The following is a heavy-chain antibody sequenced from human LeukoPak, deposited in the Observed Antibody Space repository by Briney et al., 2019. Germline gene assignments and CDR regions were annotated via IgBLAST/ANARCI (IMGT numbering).Heavy chain of an antibody. CDR1: FPVTSGFH. CDR2: VHHTGTT. Sequence: PSQTLSLTRSVSFPVTSGFHSAWIRHPPGKGLEFMGYVHHTGTTYYNPSLNSRVTISVDTSKYQFSLRLTSATAADTAVYFCAKGIPFDFWGQGRLVTVSS. V-gene: IGHV4-38-2*02. D-gene: IGHD2-2*02. J-gene: IGHJ4*02. CDR3: AKGIPFDF.